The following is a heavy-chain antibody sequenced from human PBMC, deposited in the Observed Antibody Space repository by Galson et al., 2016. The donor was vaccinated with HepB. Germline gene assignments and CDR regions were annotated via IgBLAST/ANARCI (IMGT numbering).Heavy chain of an antibody. Sequence: SLRLSCAASGFTFSDYSMHWVRQAPGKGLEWVAVISFDGSNEYYADSVKGRFTISRDNSINTLYLHMSSLRADDTAVYYCARGVGIYPAGTFDYWGQGTLVTVSS. J-gene: IGHJ4*02. CDR2: ISFDGSNE. CDR1: GFTFSDYS. V-gene: IGHV3-30-3*01. CDR3: ARGVGIYPAGTFDY. D-gene: IGHD6-13*01.